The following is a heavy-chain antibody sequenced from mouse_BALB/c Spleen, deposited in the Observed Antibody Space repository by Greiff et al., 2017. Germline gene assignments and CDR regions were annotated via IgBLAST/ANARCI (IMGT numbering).Heavy chain of an antibody. D-gene: IGHD2-2*01. J-gene: IGHJ2*01. CDR3: ARDGYGFDY. CDR1: GYSITSDYA. V-gene: IGHV3-2*02. Sequence: EVQRVESGPGLVKPSQSLSLTCTVTGYSITSDYAWNWIRQFPGNKLEWMGYISYSGSTSYNPSLKSRISITRDTSKNQFFLQLNSVTTEDTATYYCARDGYGFDYWGQGTTLTVSS. CDR2: ISYSGST.